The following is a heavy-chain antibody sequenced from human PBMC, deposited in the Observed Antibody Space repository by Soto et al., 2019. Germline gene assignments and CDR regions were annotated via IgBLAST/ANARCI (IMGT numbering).Heavy chain of an antibody. CDR1: GGSISSGDYY. V-gene: IGHV4-30-4*01. J-gene: IGHJ4*02. CDR3: AREVSSSAESFDY. Sequence: QVQLQESGPGLVKPSQTLSLTCTVSGGSISSGDYYWSWIRQPPGKGLEWIGYIYYSGSTYYNPSLKSRVTISVDTSKTQFSLKLSSVTAADTAVYYCAREVSSSAESFDYWGQGTLVTVSS. CDR2: IYYSGST. D-gene: IGHD6-6*01.